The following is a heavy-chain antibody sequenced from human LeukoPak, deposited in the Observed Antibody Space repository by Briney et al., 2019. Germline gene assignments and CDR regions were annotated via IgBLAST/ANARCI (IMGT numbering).Heavy chain of an antibody. V-gene: IGHV3-23*01. J-gene: IGHJ3*02. D-gene: IGHD5-18*01. Sequence: AGTLRVSYAASGFTFSSYDLRWLGKAPGKGLLWVSAITGSGGSTYYAGSVKGRFTISRDNSKNTLYLQMSSLRAEDTAVYYCAKDQARLPRDAFDMWGQGTMVTVSS. CDR1: GFTFSSYD. CDR3: AKDQARLPRDAFDM. CDR2: ITGSGGST.